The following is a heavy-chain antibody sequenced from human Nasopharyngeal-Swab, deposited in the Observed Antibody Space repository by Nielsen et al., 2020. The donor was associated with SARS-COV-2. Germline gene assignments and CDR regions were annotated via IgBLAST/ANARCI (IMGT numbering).Heavy chain of an antibody. V-gene: IGHV3-73*01. CDR3: TSRNPETGSY. CDR1: GVTLSGSA. CDR2: IRSKANSYST. D-gene: IGHD1-14*01. J-gene: IGHJ4*02. Sequence: GASLTMSCAASGVTLSGSAMRWVLQASGKGLEWVGRIRSKANSYSTAYAASVKGRFTISRDDSKNTAYLQMNSLNTEDTAVYYCTSRNPETGSYWGQGTLVTVSS.